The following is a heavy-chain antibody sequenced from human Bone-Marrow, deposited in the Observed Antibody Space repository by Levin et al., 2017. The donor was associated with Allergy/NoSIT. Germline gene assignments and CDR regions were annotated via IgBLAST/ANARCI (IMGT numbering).Heavy chain of an antibody. D-gene: IGHD5-18*01. CDR2: VHDGGTT. V-gene: IGHV4-59*01. CDR3: EALPALGYNYGYDY. J-gene: IGHJ4*01. CDR1: GGSIRNYH. Sequence: KPSETLSLTCTVSGGSIRNYHWSWVRQPPGKRLEWIGYVHDGGTTNYNPSLRSRVTISRDTSKNQFSLKLNSVTAADTAVYYCEALPALGYNYGYDYWGRGTLVTVSS.